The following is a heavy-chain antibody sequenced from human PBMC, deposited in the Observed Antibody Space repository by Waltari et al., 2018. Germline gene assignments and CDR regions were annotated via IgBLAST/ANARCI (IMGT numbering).Heavy chain of an antibody. CDR2: IKRKPKRYAT. J-gene: IGHJ6*02. Sequence: EVQLVESGGGLVQPGGSLKLSCAASGFTFSGSAMHWVRQASGKGLDGVGRIKRKPKRYATGYAASVKGRFTISRDDSKNTAYLQMNSLKTEDTAVYYCTSGSYYRMDVWGQGTTVTVSS. D-gene: IGHD1-26*01. V-gene: IGHV3-73*02. CDR1: GFTFSGSA. CDR3: TSGSYYRMDV.